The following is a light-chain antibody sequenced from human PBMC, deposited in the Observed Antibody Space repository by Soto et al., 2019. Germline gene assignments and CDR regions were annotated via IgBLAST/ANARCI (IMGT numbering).Light chain of an antibody. CDR2: AAC. J-gene: IGKJ1*01. CDR1: QGISSY. CDR3: QQYYSYPPT. V-gene: IGKV1-8*01. Sequence: AIRMTQSPSSFSASTGDRVTITCRASQGISSYLAWYQQKPGKAPKLLIYAACTLQSRVPSRFIGSGSGTDFTLTISCLQSEDCATYYCQQYYSYPPTFGQGTKVEIK.